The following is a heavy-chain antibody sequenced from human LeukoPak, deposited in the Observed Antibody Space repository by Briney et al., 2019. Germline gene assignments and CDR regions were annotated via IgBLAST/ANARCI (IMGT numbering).Heavy chain of an antibody. CDR1: GYSISSGYY. Sequence: SETLSLTCTVSGYSISSGYYWGWIRQPPGKGLEWIGSIYHSGSTYYNPSLKSRVTISVDTSKNQFSLKLSSVTAADTAVYYCARDSYRPDAFDIWGQGTMVTVSS. D-gene: IGHD2-2*02. CDR3: ARDSYRPDAFDI. V-gene: IGHV4-38-2*02. J-gene: IGHJ3*02. CDR2: IYHSGST.